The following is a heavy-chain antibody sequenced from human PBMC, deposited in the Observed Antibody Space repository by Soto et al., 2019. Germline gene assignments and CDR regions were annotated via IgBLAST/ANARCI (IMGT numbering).Heavy chain of an antibody. CDR2: ISSSGSTI. V-gene: IGHV3-11*01. CDR3: AGLPAGQWLVLGWFGP. J-gene: IGHJ5*02. CDR1: GFTFSDYY. Sequence: GGSLRLSCAASGFTFSDYYMSWIRQAPGKGLEWVSYISSSGSTIYYADSVKGRFTISRDNAKNSLYLQMNSLRAEDTAVYYCAGLPAGQWLVLGWFGPWGQGTLVTAPQ. D-gene: IGHD6-19*01.